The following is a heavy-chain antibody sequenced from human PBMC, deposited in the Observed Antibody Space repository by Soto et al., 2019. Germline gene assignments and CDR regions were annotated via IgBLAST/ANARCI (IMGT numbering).Heavy chain of an antibody. D-gene: IGHD3-10*01. V-gene: IGHV3-7*01. J-gene: IGHJ4*02. CDR1: GFSFSDYW. CDR3: ARDETHSYAAGSYKH. Sequence: GGSLRLSCFGSGFSFSDYWVTWVRQVPGQGPEWVANINTDGNERYYVDFVEGRFSISRDNAKRSVYLEMNRLRADDTAVYFCARDETHSYAAGSYKHWGRGTLVTVSS. CDR2: INTDGNER.